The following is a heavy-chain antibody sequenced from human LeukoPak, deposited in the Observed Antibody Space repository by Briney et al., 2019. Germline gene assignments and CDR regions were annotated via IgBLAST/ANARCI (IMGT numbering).Heavy chain of an antibody. CDR2: ISYDGSNQ. CDR1: GFTFSSYA. Sequence: GSLRLSCAASGFTFSSYAMRWVRQAPGKGLEWVALISYDGSNQYYADSVKGRFTISRDNSKNTLYLQMSSLRAEDTAVYYCARVQRRGYSYGSEGDWFDPWGQGTLVTVSS. D-gene: IGHD5-18*01. J-gene: IGHJ5*02. CDR3: ARVQRRGYSYGSEGDWFDP. V-gene: IGHV3-30*04.